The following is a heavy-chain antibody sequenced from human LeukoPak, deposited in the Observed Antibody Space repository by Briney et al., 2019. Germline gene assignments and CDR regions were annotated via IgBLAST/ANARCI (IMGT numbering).Heavy chain of an antibody. CDR1: GFTFSSYE. V-gene: IGHV3-48*03. CDR3: ASGDSSGYYSHGGAFDI. Sequence: GGSLRLSCAASGFTFSSYEMNWVRQAPGKGLERVSYISSSGSTIYYADSVKGRFTISRDNAKNSLYLQMNSLRAEDTAVYYCASGDSSGYYSHGGAFDIWGQGTMVTVSS. D-gene: IGHD3-22*01. J-gene: IGHJ3*02. CDR2: ISSSGSTI.